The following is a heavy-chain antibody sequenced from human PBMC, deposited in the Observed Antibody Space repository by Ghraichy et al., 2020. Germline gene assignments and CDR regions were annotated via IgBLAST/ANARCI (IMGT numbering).Heavy chain of an antibody. Sequence: GESLNISCEASGFTFSNYWMSWVRQAPGKGLEWVANIKQDGSEKYFVDSVKGRFTISRDNAKNSLYLQMNSLRVEDTAVYYCAKSLHSLDPFDYWGQGTLVTVAS. CDR2: IKQDGSEK. CDR3: AKSLHSLDPFDY. J-gene: IGHJ4*02. CDR1: GFTFSNYW. D-gene: IGHD2-15*01. V-gene: IGHV3-7*03.